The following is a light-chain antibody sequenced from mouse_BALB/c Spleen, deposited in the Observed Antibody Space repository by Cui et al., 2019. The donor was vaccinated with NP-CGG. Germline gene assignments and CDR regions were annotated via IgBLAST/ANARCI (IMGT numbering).Light chain of an antibody. V-gene: IGLV1*01. J-gene: IGLJ1*01. CDR1: TGPVTTSNY. Sequence: QAVGTQESALTTSPGETVTLTCRSSTGPVTTSNYANWVQGKPDHLFTGLIGGTNNRAPGVPARFSGSLIGDKAALTITGAQTEDEAIYFCALWYSNHWVFGGGTKLTVL. CDR2: GTN. CDR3: ALWYSNHWV.